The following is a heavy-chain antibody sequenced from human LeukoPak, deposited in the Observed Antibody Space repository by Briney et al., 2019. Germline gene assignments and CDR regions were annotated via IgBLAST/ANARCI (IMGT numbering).Heavy chain of an antibody. CDR1: GFTFSDYY. D-gene: IGHD5/OR15-5a*01. V-gene: IGHV3-11*05. Sequence: GGSLRLSCAASGFTFSDYYMSWIRQAPGKGLEWISYISSSSSYTNYVDSVKGRFTISRDNAKNSLYLQMNSLRAEDTAVYYCVRAVSVSSYFFDCWGQGTMVTVSS. J-gene: IGHJ4*02. CDR2: ISSSSSYT. CDR3: VRAVSVSSYFFDC.